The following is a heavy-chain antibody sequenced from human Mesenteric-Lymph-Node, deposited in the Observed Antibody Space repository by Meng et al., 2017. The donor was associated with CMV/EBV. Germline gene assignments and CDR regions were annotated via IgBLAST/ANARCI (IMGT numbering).Heavy chain of an antibody. CDR3: ARRRAMANRGFDY. CDR2: IYYTGST. CDR1: GYSISNSSSF. V-gene: IGHV4-39*01. Sequence: SGYSISNSSSFWGLIRQPPERGLEWVGSIYYTGSTYYNPSLESRLTISVDTSKNQFSLKLSSVTAADTAIYYCARRRAMANRGFDYWGPGTLVTVSS. D-gene: IGHD6-19*01. J-gene: IGHJ4*02.